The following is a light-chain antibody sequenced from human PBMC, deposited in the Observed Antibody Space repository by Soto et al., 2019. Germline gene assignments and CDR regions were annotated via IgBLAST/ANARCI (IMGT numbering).Light chain of an antibody. CDR3: QQYTNFPLT. Sequence: DIQMTQSPSTLPASVGDRVTITCRASQSISNWLAWNQQKPGTAPKVLIYHASNLQSGVPSRFSGSGSGTEFTLTISGLHAEDSATYYCQQYTNFPLTFGGGTKVDIK. CDR1: QSISNW. J-gene: IGKJ4*01. CDR2: HAS. V-gene: IGKV1-5*01.